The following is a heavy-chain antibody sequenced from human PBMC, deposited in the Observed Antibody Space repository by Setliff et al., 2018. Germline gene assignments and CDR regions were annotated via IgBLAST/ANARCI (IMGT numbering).Heavy chain of an antibody. CDR1: GGSISTNSYY. D-gene: IGHD3-16*01. J-gene: IGHJ3*02. CDR3: ARDASASDGGNAFDI. Sequence: SETLSLTCTVSGGSISTNSYYWGWIRQPPGKGLEWIGSMYFSGSTYFNPSFKSRVTMSIDTSNSQFSRKLSSVTAADTAIYYCARDASASDGGNAFDIWGQGTMVTVSS. CDR2: MYFSGST. V-gene: IGHV4-39*07.